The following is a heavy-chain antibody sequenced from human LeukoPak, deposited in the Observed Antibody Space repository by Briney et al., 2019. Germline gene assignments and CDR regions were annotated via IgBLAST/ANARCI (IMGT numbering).Heavy chain of an antibody. V-gene: IGHV4-39*01. J-gene: IGHJ5*02. D-gene: IGHD3-16*01. CDR3: ARHYGP. Sequence: PSETLSLTCTVSGGSISSSFNYWAWIRRPPGKGLEWIGSIYESGSAYYNPSLKSRITMSVDTSENQFSLKLTSVTAADTAVYYCARHYGPWGQGTLVTVSS. CDR2: IYESGSA. CDR1: GGSISSSFNY.